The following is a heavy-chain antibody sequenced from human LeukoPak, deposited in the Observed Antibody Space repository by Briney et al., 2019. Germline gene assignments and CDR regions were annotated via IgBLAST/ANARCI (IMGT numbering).Heavy chain of an antibody. J-gene: IGHJ6*03. CDR2: IRYDESNK. CDR1: GFLFSSYG. D-gene: IGHD5-24*01. CDR3: ARGMATIDGYYYYMDV. V-gene: IGHV3-30*02. Sequence: GGSLRLSCAASGFLFSSYGMHWVRQAPGKGLEWVAFIRYDESNKYYADSVKGRFTISRDNAKNSLYLQMNSLRAEDTAVYYCARGMATIDGYYYYMDVWGKGTTVTVSS.